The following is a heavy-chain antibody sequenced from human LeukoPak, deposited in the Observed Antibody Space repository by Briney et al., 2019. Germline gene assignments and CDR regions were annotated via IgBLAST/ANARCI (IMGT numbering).Heavy chain of an antibody. J-gene: IGHJ4*02. CDR2: ISSSSSYI. CDR3: ARGPGYSSGWYPR. CDR1: GFTVSSYS. V-gene: IGHV3-21*01. D-gene: IGHD6-19*01. Sequence: KPGGSLRLSCAASGFTVSSYSMNWVRQAPGKGLEWVSSISSSSSYIYYADSVKGRFTISRDNAKNSLYLQMNSLRAEDTAVYYCARGPGYSSGWYPRWGQGTLVTVSS.